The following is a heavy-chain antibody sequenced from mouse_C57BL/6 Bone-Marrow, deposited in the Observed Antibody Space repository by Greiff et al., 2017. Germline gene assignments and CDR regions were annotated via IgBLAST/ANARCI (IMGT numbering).Heavy chain of an antibody. CDR1: GFTFSDYY. CDR2: ISNGGGST. D-gene: IGHD2-5*01. Sequence: EVMLVESGGGLVQPGGSLKLSCAASGFTFSDYYMYWVRQTPEKRLEWVAYISNGGGSTYYPDTVKGRFTISRDNAKNTLYLQMSRLKSEDTAMYYCARQYSKGYFDVWGTGTTVTVSS. CDR3: ARQYSKGYFDV. J-gene: IGHJ1*03. V-gene: IGHV5-12*01.